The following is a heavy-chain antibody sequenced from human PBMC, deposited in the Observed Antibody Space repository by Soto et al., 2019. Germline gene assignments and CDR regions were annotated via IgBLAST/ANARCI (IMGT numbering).Heavy chain of an antibody. Sequence: QVQLQESGPGLVKPSETLSLTCTVSGGSISSYYWSWIRQPAGKGLEWSERIYTSGSTNNNHSLKRRVTMSVDTAKNQFSLKLSTVTAADTAVYYCARGFRIAARPNEYYYGMDVWGQGPTVTVSS. D-gene: IGHD6-6*01. CDR1: GGSISSYY. J-gene: IGHJ6*02. V-gene: IGHV4-4*07. CDR3: ARGFRIAARPNEYYYGMDV. CDR2: IYTSGST.